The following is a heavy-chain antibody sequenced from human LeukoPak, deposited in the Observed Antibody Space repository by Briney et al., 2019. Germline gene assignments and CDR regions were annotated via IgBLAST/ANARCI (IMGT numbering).Heavy chain of an antibody. CDR2: ISAYNGNT. Sequence: ASVKVSCKASGYTFTSYGISWVRQAPGQGLEWMGWISAYNGNTNYAQKLQGRVTMTTDTSTSTAYMELRSLRSDDTAVYYCARDDKSGSWSWFAPWGPGTLVTVSS. CDR1: GYTFTSYG. J-gene: IGHJ5*02. CDR3: ARDDKSGSWSWFAP. D-gene: IGHD1-26*01. V-gene: IGHV1-18*01.